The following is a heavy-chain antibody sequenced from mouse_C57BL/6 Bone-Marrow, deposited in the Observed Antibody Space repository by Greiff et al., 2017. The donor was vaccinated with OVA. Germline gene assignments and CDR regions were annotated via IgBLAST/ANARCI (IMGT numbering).Heavy chain of an antibody. V-gene: IGHV1-4*01. J-gene: IGHJ2*01. Sequence: QVQLQQSGAELARPGASVKMSCKASGYTFTSYTMHWVKQRPGQGLEWIGYINPSSGYTKYNQKFKDKATLTADKSSSTAYMQLSSLTSEDSAVYYCAYYGRNYFDYWGQGTTLTVSS. CDR3: AYYGRNYFDY. CDR1: GYTFTSYT. CDR2: INPSSGYT. D-gene: IGHD1-1*01.